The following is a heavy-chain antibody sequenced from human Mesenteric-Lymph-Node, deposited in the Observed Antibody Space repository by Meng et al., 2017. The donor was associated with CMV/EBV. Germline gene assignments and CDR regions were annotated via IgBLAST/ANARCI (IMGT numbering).Heavy chain of an antibody. CDR2: VHHSGTT. CDR3: ARRGNYDSDYSEY. D-gene: IGHD3-22*01. Sequence: QLQESGPGLVKPSEALSLSCIVSGDSISNSTYYWTWIRQPPGKGLEWIGSVHHSGTTYYNPSLKGRLTISVDTSANLFSLRLTTVTAADTATYYCARRGNYDSDYSEYWGQGTLVTVSS. J-gene: IGHJ4*02. CDR1: GDSISNSTYY. V-gene: IGHV4-39*01.